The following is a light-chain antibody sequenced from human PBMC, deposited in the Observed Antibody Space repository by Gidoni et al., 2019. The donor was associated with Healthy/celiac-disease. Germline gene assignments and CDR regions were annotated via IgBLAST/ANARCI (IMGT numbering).Light chain of an antibody. CDR1: NIGSKN. CDR3: QVWDSSTVV. V-gene: IGLV3-9*01. Sequence: SYELTQPLSVSVALGQTARITCGGNNIGSKNVHWYQQKPGPAPVLVIYRDSNRPPGIPERFSGSNSGNTATLPISRAQAGDEADYYCQVWDSSTVVFGGGTKLTVL. CDR2: RDS. J-gene: IGLJ2*01.